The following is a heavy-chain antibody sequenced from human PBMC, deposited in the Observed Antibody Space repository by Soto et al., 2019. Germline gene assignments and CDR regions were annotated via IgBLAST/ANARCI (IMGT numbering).Heavy chain of an antibody. V-gene: IGHV1-69*01. CDR2: IIPIFGTA. Sequence: QVQLVQSGAEVKKPGSSVKVSCTASGGTFSSYAISWVRQAPGQGLEWMGGIIPIFGTANYAQKFQGRVTITADESTSTAYMELSSLRSEDTAVYYWARAVGSSGYYYYYYGMDVWGQGTTVTVSS. CDR3: ARAVGSSGYYYYYYGMDV. D-gene: IGHD6-6*01. CDR1: GGTFSSYA. J-gene: IGHJ6*02.